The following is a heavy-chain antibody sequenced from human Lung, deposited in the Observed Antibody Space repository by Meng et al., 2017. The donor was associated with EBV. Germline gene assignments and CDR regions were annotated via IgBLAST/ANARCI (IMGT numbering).Heavy chain of an antibody. V-gene: IGHV4-34*01. CDR1: GRSFSSSY. CDR3: ARGGTSSAPFDY. D-gene: IGHD2-2*01. CDR2: INYSGIT. J-gene: IGHJ4*02. Sequence: QVQLREWGHGLLKPSETLSLTCGVAGRSFSSSYWSWIRQPPGKGLEWIGQINYSGITNYNPSLKSRVTISVDTSKNQFSLSLNSVTAADTAVYYCARGGTSSAPFDYWGQETLVTVSS.